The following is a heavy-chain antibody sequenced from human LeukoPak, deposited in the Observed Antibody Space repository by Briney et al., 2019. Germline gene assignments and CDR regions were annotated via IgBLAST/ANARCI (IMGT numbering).Heavy chain of an antibody. CDR3: ASILPHHAFDI. V-gene: IGHV1-69*13. Sequence: ASVKVSCKASGYTFTSYDINWVRQATGQGLEWMGGIIPIFGTANYAQKFQGRVTITADESTSTAYMELSSLRSEDTAVYYCASILPHHAFDIWGQGTMVTVSS. D-gene: IGHD2-2*02. J-gene: IGHJ3*02. CDR1: GYTFTSYD. CDR2: IIPIFGTA.